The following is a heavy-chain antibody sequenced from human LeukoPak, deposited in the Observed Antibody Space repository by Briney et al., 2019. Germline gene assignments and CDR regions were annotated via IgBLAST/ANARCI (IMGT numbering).Heavy chain of an antibody. CDR1: GFTVSSYW. D-gene: IGHD3-9*01. CDR3: ARRVTYYDIWYFDY. J-gene: IGHJ4*02. V-gene: IGHV3-7*01. CDR2: IKQDGSEK. Sequence: GGSLRLSCAASGFTVSSYWMSWVRQAAGKGLEWVANIKQDGSEKYYVDSVKGRFTISRDNAKNSLYLQMNSLRAEDTAVYYCARRVTYYDIWYFDYWGQGTLVTVSS.